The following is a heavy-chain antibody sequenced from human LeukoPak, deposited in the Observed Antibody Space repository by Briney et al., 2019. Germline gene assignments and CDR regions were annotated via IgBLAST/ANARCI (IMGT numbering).Heavy chain of an antibody. Sequence: SEILSLTCSVSGDSISRSSYYWGWIRQPPGEGLEWIGTIYYDGSTYHNPSLKSRVTISVDASKNQFSLKLRSVTAADTAVYYCTRDSQLEWFYAWGQGILVTVSS. J-gene: IGHJ5*02. CDR2: IYYDGST. V-gene: IGHV4-39*07. CDR1: GDSISRSSYY. D-gene: IGHD3-10*01. CDR3: TRDSQLEWFYA.